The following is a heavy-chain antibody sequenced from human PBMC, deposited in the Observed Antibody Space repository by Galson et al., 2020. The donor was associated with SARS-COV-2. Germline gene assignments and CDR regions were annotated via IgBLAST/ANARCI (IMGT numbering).Heavy chain of an antibody. CDR3: ARDIVLMVYATTYGMDV. J-gene: IGHJ6*02. CDR1: GSTFSSYG. Sequence: GGSLRLSCQASGSTFSSYGMHWVRQAPGKGLEWVAVIWYDGSNKYYADPVKGRFTISRDNSKNTLYLQMNSLRAEDTAVYYCARDIVLMVYATTYGMDVWGQGTTVTVSS. V-gene: IGHV3-33*01. D-gene: IGHD2-8*01. CDR2: IWYDGSNK.